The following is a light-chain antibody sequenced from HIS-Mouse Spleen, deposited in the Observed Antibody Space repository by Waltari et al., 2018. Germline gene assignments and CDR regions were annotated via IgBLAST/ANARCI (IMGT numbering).Light chain of an antibody. V-gene: IGLV2-14*01. CDR2: EVS. J-gene: IGLJ2*01. CDR1: SSDVGGYNY. Sequence: QSALTQPASVSGSPGQSITISCTGTSSDVGGYNYFSWYQQNPGKAPKLMIYEVSNRPSGVSNRFSGSKSGNTASLTISGLQAEDEADYYCSSYTSSSVVFGGGTKLTVL. CDR3: SSYTSSSVV.